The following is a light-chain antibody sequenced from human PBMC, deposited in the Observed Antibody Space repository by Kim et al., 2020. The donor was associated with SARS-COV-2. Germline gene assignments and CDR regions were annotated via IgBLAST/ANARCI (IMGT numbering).Light chain of an antibody. CDR3: QQRSNWPT. V-gene: IGKV3-11*01. Sequence: SLSPGERATLSCRASQSVGDSLGWYQQKPGQAPRLLIYNAVNRATAIPARFSGSGSGTDFTLTISSLEPEDFAVYYCQQRSNWPTFGGGTKVDIK. J-gene: IGKJ4*01. CDR2: NAV. CDR1: QSVGDS.